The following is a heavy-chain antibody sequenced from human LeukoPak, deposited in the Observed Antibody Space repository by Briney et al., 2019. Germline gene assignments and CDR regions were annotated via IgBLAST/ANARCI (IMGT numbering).Heavy chain of an antibody. Sequence: GRSLRLSCAASGYTFSSFGIYWVRQAPGKGLERVAVIWYDGSNKYYADSVKGRFTISRDNSQNTLNLQMNSLRAEDTAVYYCARLGSSWSFDYWGQGTLVTVSS. D-gene: IGHD6-13*01. CDR1: GYTFSSFG. V-gene: IGHV3-33*01. CDR3: ARLGSSWSFDY. J-gene: IGHJ4*02. CDR2: IWYDGSNK.